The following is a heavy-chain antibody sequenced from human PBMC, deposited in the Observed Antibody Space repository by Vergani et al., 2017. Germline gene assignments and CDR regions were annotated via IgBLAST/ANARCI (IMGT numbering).Heavy chain of an antibody. CDR3: ARKLKLRRGYFDY. J-gene: IGHJ4*02. CDR1: GGSISSGSYY. Sequence: QVQLQESGPGLVKPSQTLSLTCTVSGGSISSGSYYWSWIRQPAGKGLEWIGRIYTSGSTNYNPSLKSRVTISVDTSKNQFSLKLSSVTAADTAVYYCARKLKLRRGYFDYWGQGTLVTVSS. V-gene: IGHV4-61*02. D-gene: IGHD3-10*01. CDR2: IYTSGST.